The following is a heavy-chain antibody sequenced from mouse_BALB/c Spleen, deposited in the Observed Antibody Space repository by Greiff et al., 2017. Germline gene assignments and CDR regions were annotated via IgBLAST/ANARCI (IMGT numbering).Heavy chain of an antibody. Sequence: EVQLVESGGGLVKPGGSLKLSCAASGFTFSSYAMSWVRQTPEKRLEWVASISSGGSTYYPDSVKGRFTISRDNARNILYLQMSSLRSEDTAMYYCARGRDDSWFAYWGQGTLVTVSA. CDR3: ARGRDDSWFAY. V-gene: IGHV5-6-5*01. J-gene: IGHJ3*01. CDR1: GFTFSSYA. CDR2: ISSGGST. D-gene: IGHD2-13*01.